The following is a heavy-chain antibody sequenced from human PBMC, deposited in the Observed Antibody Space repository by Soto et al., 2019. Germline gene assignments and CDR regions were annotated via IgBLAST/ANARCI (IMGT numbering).Heavy chain of an antibody. CDR3: ARDLLTVGGDIDREWNLWYDP. Sequence: PSQTPSLTCATSGDSVSSNSAAWNWTRQSPSKSLEWLGRTDYRSKWYNDYAVSVKSRLTKNPDTSKNQFSLQLNSVTPEDTAVYYCARDLLTVGGDIDREWNLWYDPGGEGTLDTV. V-gene: IGHV6-1*01. D-gene: IGHD3-16*02. J-gene: IGHJ5*01. CDR1: GDSVSSNSAA. CDR2: TDYRSKWYN.